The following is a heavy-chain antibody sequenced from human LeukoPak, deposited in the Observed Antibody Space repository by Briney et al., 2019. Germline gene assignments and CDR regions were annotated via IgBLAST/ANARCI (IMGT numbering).Heavy chain of an antibody. D-gene: IGHD6-6*01. CDR1: GFTFSQYW. J-gene: IGHJ4*02. V-gene: IGHV3-7*01. CDR3: ARTYSSSSLFDY. Sequence: TGGSLRLSCAASGFTFSQYWMRGVGQAPGKGLEGVANIKEDGREKYYVDSVKGRFTISRDNAKNSLYLQMNSLRAEDTAVYYCARTYSSSSLFDYWGQGTLVTLSS. CDR2: IKEDGREK.